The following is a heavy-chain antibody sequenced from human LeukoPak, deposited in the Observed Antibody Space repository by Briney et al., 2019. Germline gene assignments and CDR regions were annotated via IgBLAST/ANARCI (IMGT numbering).Heavy chain of an antibody. CDR1: GFTFSSYG. D-gene: IGHD3-3*01. J-gene: IGHJ3*02. V-gene: IGHV3-30*02. CDR2: IRYDGSNK. Sequence: GGSLRLSCAASGFTFSSYGMHWVRQAPGKGLEWVAFIRYDGSNKYYADSVKGRFTISRDNSKNTLYLQMNSLRAEDTAVYYCARDSDFWSGPDAFDIWGQGTMVTVSS. CDR3: ARDSDFWSGPDAFDI.